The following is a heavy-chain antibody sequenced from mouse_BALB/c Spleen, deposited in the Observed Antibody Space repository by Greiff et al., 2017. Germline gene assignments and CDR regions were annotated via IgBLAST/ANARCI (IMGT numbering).Heavy chain of an antibody. V-gene: IGHV5-17*02. Sequence: EVKLVESGGGLVQPGGSRKLSCAASGFTFSSFGMHWVRQAPEKGLEWVAYISSGSSTIYYADTVKGRFTISRDNPKNTLFLQMTSLRSEDTAMYYCARNYDYDYFDYWGQGTTLTVSS. CDR3: ARNYDYDYFDY. CDR2: ISSGSSTI. J-gene: IGHJ2*01. CDR1: GFTFSSFG. D-gene: IGHD2-4*01.